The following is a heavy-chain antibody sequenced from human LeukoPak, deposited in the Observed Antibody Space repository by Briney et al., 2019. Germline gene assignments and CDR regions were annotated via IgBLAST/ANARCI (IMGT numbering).Heavy chain of an antibody. CDR1: GFTFSSYA. V-gene: IGHV3-30-3*01. CDR3: AREGQFGYYDILTGYLYYFDY. D-gene: IGHD3-9*01. CDR2: ISHDGSNK. Sequence: GRSLRLSCAASGFTFSSYAMHWVRQAPGKGLEWVAVISHDGSNKYYADPVKGRFTISRDNSKNTLYLQMNSLRAEDTAVYYCAREGQFGYYDILTGYLYYFDYWGQGTLVTVSS. J-gene: IGHJ4*02.